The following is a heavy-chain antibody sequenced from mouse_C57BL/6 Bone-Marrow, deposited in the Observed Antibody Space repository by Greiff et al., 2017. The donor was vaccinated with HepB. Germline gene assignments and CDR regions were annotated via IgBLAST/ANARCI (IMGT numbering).Heavy chain of an antibody. CDR1: GYTFTSYW. D-gene: IGHD2-2*01. Sequence: QVQLQQPGAELVKPGASVKLSCKASGYTFTSYWMHWVKQRPGQGLEWIGMIHPNSGSTNYNEKFKSKATLTVDKSSSTAYMQLSSLTSEDSAVYYCARPLLWLRLDYWGQGTTLTVSS. J-gene: IGHJ2*01. CDR3: ARPLLWLRLDY. V-gene: IGHV1-64*01. CDR2: IHPNSGST.